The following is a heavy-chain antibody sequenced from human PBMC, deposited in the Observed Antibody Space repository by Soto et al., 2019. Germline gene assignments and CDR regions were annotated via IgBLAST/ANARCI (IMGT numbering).Heavy chain of an antibody. D-gene: IGHD2-2*01. Sequence: GGSLRLSCAASGFTFSSYGMHWVRQAPGKGLEWVAVIWYDGSNKYYADSVKGRFTISRDNSKNTLYLQMNSLRAEDTAVYYCASSYCSSTSCLQPDFDYWGQGTLGTVSS. CDR3: ASSYCSSTSCLQPDFDY. CDR2: IWYDGSNK. V-gene: IGHV3-33*01. CDR1: GFTFSSYG. J-gene: IGHJ4*02.